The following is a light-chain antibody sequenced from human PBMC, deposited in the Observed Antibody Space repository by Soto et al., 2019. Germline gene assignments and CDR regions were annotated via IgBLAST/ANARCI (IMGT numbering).Light chain of an antibody. CDR3: QQYNSYSAT. CDR1: QSISSW. CDR2: KAS. J-gene: IGKJ1*01. V-gene: IGKV1-5*03. Sequence: DIPMTQFPSTLSASVGDRVTITCRASQSISSWLAWYQQKPGKAPKLLIYKASSLESGVPSRFSGSGSGTEFTLTISSLQPDDFATYYCQQYNSYSATFGQGTKVEIK.